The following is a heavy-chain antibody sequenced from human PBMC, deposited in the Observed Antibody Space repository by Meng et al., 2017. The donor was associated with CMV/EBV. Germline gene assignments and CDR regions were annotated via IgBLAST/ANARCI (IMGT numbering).Heavy chain of an antibody. CDR2: HNQCRSI. J-gene: IGHJ5*02. CDR1: WGSLGGYY. CDR3: ARGGNWFDP. Sequence: VQHQQWGEALLKLSEVLYIHLAVLWGSLGGYYCSLIRQGPREGLGLSWEHNQCRSINYNPSLKSRVTISVNTSKNQFSLKLSSVTAADTAMYYSARGGNWFDPWGQGTLVTVSS. V-gene: IGHV4-34*01.